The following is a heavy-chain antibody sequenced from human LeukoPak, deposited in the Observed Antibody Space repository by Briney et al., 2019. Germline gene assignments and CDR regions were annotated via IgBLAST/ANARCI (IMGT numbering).Heavy chain of an antibody. CDR2: IYYSGST. J-gene: IGHJ6*03. CDR3: ARHGHSVVPAAIPPYYYYMDV. V-gene: IGHV4-39*01. Sequence: SETLSLTCTVSGGSISSSSYYWGWIRQPPGKGLEWIGSIYYSGSTYYNPSLKSRVTISVDTSKNQFSLKLSSVTAADTAVYYCARHGHSVVPAAIPPYYYYMDVWGKGTTVTVSS. CDR1: GGSISSSSYY. D-gene: IGHD2-2*02.